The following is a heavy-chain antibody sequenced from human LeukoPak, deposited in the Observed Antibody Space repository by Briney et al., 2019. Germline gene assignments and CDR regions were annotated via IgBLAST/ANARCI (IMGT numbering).Heavy chain of an antibody. V-gene: IGHV4-34*01. J-gene: IGHJ4*02. D-gene: IGHD6-19*01. CDR3: ARDRIAVADD. CDR1: GGSFSGYY. Sequence: PSETLSLTCAVYGGSFSGYYWSWIRQPPGKGLEWIGEINHSGSTNYNPSLKSRVTISVDTSKNQFSLKLSSVTAADTAVYYCARDRIAVADDWGQGTLVTVSS. CDR2: INHSGST.